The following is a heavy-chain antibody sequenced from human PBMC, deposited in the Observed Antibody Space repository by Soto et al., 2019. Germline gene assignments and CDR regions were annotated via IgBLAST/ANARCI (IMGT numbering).Heavy chain of an antibody. D-gene: IGHD5-12*01. CDR3: VRDQYSGYDFAL. CDR1: GASIAGGSYY. Sequence: TSETLSLTCSVSGASIAGGSYYWGWVRQPPGKGLEWIGYIPSRGRPFYNPSLTSRGTISADSSKNQLSLQLTSVTAADTAVYYCVRDQYSGYDFALWGQGNLVTVSS. J-gene: IGHJ5*02. CDR2: IPSRGRP. V-gene: IGHV4-30-4*01.